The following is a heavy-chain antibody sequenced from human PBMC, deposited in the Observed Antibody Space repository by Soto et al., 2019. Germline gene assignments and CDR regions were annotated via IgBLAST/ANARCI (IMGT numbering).Heavy chain of an antibody. Sequence: GGSLRLSCAASGFTFSDYYMSWIRQAPGKGLEWVSYISSSSYTNYADSVKGRFTISRDNAKNSLYLQMNSLRAEDTAVYYCARDYSGYDNFDLWGRGTLVTVSS. CDR3: ARDYSGYDNFDL. D-gene: IGHD5-12*01. CDR2: ISSSSYT. J-gene: IGHJ2*01. CDR1: GFTFSDYY. V-gene: IGHV3-11*06.